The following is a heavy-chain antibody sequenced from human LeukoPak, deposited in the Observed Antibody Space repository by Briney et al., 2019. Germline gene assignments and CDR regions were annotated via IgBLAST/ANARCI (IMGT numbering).Heavy chain of an antibody. V-gene: IGHV3-33*01. D-gene: IGHD1-26*01. CDR2: IWYDGSNK. J-gene: IGHJ6*02. Sequence: GGSLRLSCAASGFTFSSYGMHWVRQAPGKGLEWVAVIWYDGSNKYYADSVKGRFTISRDNSKNTLYLQMNSLRAEDTAVYYCVRTTPSHDYYYGMDVWGQGTTVTVSS. CDR3: VRTTPSHDYYYGMDV. CDR1: GFTFSSYG.